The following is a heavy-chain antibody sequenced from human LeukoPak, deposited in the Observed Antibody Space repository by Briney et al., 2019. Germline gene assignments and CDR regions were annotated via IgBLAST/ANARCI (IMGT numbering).Heavy chain of an antibody. Sequence: SGTLSLTCVVSGGSISSSNWWSWVRQPPGKGLEWIGEINHSGSTNYNPSLKSRVTISVDTSKNQFSLKLSSVTAADTAVYYCALPHVAVVTRAFDIWGQGTMVTVSS. CDR3: ALPHVAVVTRAFDI. D-gene: IGHD2-21*02. CDR1: GGSISSSNW. J-gene: IGHJ3*02. V-gene: IGHV4-4*02. CDR2: INHSGST.